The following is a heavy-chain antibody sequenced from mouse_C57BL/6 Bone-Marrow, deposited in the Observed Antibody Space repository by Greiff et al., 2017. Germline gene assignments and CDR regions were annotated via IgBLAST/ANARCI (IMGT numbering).Heavy chain of an antibody. D-gene: IGHD1-1*01. CDR3: ASLRSLNFDV. CDR1: GYAFSSSW. V-gene: IGHV1-82*01. Sequence: VQLQQSGPELVKPGASVKISCKASGYAFSSSWMNWVKQRPGKGLEWIGRIYPGDGDTNYNGKFKGKATMTADKSSSTAYMQLSSLKSEDSAVYFCASLRSLNFDVWGTGTTVTVSS. J-gene: IGHJ1*03. CDR2: IYPGDGDT.